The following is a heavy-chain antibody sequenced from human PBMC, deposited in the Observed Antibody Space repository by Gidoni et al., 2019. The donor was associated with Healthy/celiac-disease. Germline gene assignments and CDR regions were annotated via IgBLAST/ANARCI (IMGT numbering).Heavy chain of an antibody. Sequence: QVQLVQSGAEVKKPGSSVKVSCKTSGGTFSSYSISWVRQAPGQGREWMGGIIPIFVTANYAQKFQGRVTITADESTSTAYMELSSLRSEDTAVYYCARDKRQQLVFGHYSYYGMDVWGQGTTVTVSS. D-gene: IGHD6-13*01. CDR3: ARDKRQQLVFGHYSYYGMDV. J-gene: IGHJ6*02. CDR1: GGTFSSYS. CDR2: IIPIFVTA. V-gene: IGHV1-69*01.